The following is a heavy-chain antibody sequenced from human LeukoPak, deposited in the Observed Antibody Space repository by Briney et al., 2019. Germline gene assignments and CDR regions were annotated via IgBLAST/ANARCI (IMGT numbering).Heavy chain of an antibody. CDR1: GFTFSDFA. D-gene: IGHD2-2*02. CDR2: ISSSGGTP. J-gene: IGHJ6*02. CDR3: ASSCSSTSCYSEFRSGAFGMDV. Sequence: GGSLRLSCAASGFTFSDFAMYWVRQAPGKGLEWVSGISSSGGTPYYADSVRGRFTISRDNSKNTVYLQVTSLRSEDTAVYYCASSCSSTSCYSEFRSGAFGMDVWGQGTTVTVSS. V-gene: IGHV3-23*01.